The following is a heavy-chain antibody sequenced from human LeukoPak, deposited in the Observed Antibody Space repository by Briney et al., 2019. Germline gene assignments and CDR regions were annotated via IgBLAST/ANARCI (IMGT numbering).Heavy chain of an antibody. V-gene: IGHV4-39*07. Sequence: SETLSLTCTVSGGSISSSSYYWGWIRQPPGKGLEWIGSIYYSGSTYYNPSLKSRVTISVDRSKNQFSLKLSSVTAADTAVYYCARTGSSWYDYWGQGTLVTVSS. D-gene: IGHD6-13*01. CDR1: GGSISSSSYY. CDR2: IYYSGST. J-gene: IGHJ4*02. CDR3: ARTGSSWYDY.